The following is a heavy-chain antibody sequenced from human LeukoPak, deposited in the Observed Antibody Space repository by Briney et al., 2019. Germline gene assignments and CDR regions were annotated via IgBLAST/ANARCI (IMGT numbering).Heavy chain of an antibody. J-gene: IGHJ4*02. CDR1: GFTFSSYA. Sequence: GGSLRLSCAASGFTFSSYAMSWVRQAPGKGLEWVLAISGSGGSTYYADSVKGRFTISRDNSKNTLYLQMNSLRAEDTAVYYCARGGSSGYWGIDYWGQGTLVTVSS. CDR3: ARGGSSGYWGIDY. D-gene: IGHD6-19*01. CDR2: ISGSGGST. V-gene: IGHV3-23*01.